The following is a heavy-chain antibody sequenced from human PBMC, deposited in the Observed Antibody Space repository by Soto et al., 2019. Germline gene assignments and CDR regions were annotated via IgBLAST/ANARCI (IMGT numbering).Heavy chain of an antibody. D-gene: IGHD2-15*01. V-gene: IGHV1-3*01. CDR1: GYTFTSYA. Sequence: ASVKASCKASGYTFTSYAMHWVRQAPGQRLEWMGWINAGNGNTKYSQKFQGRVTITRDTSASTAYMELSSLRSEDTAVYYCARSYCSGGSCYPGAFDIWGQGTMVTVSS. CDR3: ARSYCSGGSCYPGAFDI. CDR2: INAGNGNT. J-gene: IGHJ3*02.